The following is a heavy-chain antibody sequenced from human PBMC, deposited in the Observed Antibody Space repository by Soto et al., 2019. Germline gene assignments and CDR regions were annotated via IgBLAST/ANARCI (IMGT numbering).Heavy chain of an antibody. V-gene: IGHV4-34*01. Sequence: PSETLSLTCAVHGGSFSGFYWTWIRQPPGKGLEWIGEINHSGSSNYNPPLKSRVTMSPDTSRNQFSLSLNSVTAADTAVYYCARRGDTAMIPYWYFDLWGRGTLVTVSS. CDR3: ARRGDTAMIPYWYFDL. J-gene: IGHJ2*01. CDR2: INHSGSS. CDR1: GGSFSGFY. D-gene: IGHD5-18*01.